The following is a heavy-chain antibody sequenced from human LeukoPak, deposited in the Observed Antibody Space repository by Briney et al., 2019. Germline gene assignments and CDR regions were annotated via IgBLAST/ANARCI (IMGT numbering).Heavy chain of an antibody. V-gene: IGHV3-49*02. J-gene: IGHJ4*02. CDR2: IRSKGYGGTA. CDR3: TREIRYFDWFQADY. Sequence: WIRQPPGKGLEWVGFIRSKGYGGTAEYAASVKGRFTISRDDSNSIAYLQMDSLKTEDTAVYYCTREIRYFDWFQADYWGQGTLVNVSS. D-gene: IGHD3-9*01.